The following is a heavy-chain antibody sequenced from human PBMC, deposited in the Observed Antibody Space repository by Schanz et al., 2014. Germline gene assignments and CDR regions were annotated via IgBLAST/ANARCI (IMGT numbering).Heavy chain of an antibody. CDR3: AKTNTLLHPWAFDI. CDR2: IYHSGST. Sequence: QVQLQESGPGLVKPSETLSLTCTVSSYSISSAYYWGWIRQPPGKGLEWIGTIYHSGSTYYNPSLKSRLTIAVAMPKNHFPLRLGVVTAADTAMYYCAKTNTLLHPWAFDIWGLGTMVTVSS. V-gene: IGHV4-38-2*02. J-gene: IGHJ3*02. CDR1: SYSISSAYY. D-gene: IGHD2-8*01.